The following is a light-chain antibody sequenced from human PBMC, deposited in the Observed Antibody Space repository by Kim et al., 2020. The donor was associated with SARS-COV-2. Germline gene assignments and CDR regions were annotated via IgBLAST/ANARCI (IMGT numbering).Light chain of an antibody. Sequence: SSVGDRVTITCRASQDISSWLAWYQQKPGKAPKLLISAASSLQSGVPSRFSGSGSGTDFTLTISSLQPEDFASYYCQRADSFPLGFGGGTKVDIK. CDR2: AAS. CDR3: QRADSFPLG. J-gene: IGKJ4*01. CDR1: QDISSW. V-gene: IGKV1-12*01.